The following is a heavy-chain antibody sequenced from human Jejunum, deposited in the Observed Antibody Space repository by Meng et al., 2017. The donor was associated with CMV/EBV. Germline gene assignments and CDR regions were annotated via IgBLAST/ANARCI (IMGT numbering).Heavy chain of an antibody. J-gene: IGHJ4*02. V-gene: IGHV3-21*01. D-gene: IGHD3-10*01. Sequence: FIFNMYHLVLVRLAPGKWLQVLSSINCISRRDYIYYADSVKSRFTFSRDNTRNSLYLQLSPLRLEETAVYYCARDYGSGTTGIFDYWGQGTLVTVSS. CDR2: INCISRRDYI. CDR3: ARDYGSGTTGIFDY. CDR1: FIFNMYH.